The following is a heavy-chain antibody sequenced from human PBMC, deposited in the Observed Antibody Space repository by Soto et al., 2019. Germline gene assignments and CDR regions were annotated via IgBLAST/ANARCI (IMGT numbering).Heavy chain of an antibody. CDR1: GYTFTSHY. Sequence: QVQLVQSGAEVKKPGASVKVSCKASGYTFTSHYMHWVRQAPGQGLEWVGIINPSGGSTSYAQKFPGRITVTRDTSTSTGSMELVSLRSDGTAGYYCARGGSSDAQPYYHSMEVWGKGSTVAVAS. V-gene: IGHV1-46*03. D-gene: IGHD5-12*01. J-gene: IGHJ6*03. CDR3: ARGGSSDAQPYYHSMEV. CDR2: INPSGGST.